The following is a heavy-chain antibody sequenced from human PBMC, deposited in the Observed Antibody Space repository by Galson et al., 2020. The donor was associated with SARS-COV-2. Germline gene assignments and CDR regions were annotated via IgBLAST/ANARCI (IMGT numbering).Heavy chain of an antibody. D-gene: IGHD3-9*01. Sequence: SGPTLVKPTQTLTLTCTFSGFSLSTSGMCVSWIRQPPGKALEWLALIDWDDDKYYSTSLKTRLTISKDTPKNQVVLTMTNMDPVDTATYYCARAHYDILTGYYYAFDIWGQGTMVTVSS. V-gene: IGHV2-70*01. J-gene: IGHJ3*02. CDR2: IDWDDDK. CDR3: ARAHYDILTGYYYAFDI. CDR1: GFSLSTSGMC.